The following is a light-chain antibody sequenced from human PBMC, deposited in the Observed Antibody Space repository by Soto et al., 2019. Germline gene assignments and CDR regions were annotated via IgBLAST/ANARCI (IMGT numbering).Light chain of an antibody. CDR3: QAWESTAAGGV. Sequence: SYELTQPPSVSVSPGQTASISCSGDKLGDNYVCWYQQKPGQSPLLVIYQDDKRPSGIPERFSGSTSGDTATLTVTGTQTMDEAEYYCQAWESTAAGGVFGGVTKLTV. CDR2: QDD. CDR1: KLGDNY. V-gene: IGLV3-1*01. J-gene: IGLJ2*01.